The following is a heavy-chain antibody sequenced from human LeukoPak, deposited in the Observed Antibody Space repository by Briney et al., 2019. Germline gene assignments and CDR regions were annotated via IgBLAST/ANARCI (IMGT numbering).Heavy chain of an antibody. CDR1: GFTFSSYE. CDR2: IKSKTDGGTT. D-gene: IGHD3-10*01. Sequence: GGSLRLSCAASGFTFSSYEMNWVRQAPGKGLEWVGRIKSKTDGGTTDYAAPVKGRFTISRDDSKNTLYLQMNSLKTEDTAVYYCTTDGPVLLWFRELSHMDVWGKGTTVTVSS. J-gene: IGHJ6*03. CDR3: TTDGPVLLWFRELSHMDV. V-gene: IGHV3-15*01.